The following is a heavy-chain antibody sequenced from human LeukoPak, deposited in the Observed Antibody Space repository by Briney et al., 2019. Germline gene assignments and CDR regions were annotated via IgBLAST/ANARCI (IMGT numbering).Heavy chain of an antibody. Sequence: GGSLRLSCAASGFTFTSYALRSVRQAPGKGPEWVSGISGSGGSIYYADSVKGRFTISRDNSMNILFLQMNSLRAEDTAIYYCAKRIMGTFQHWGQGTLVTVSS. J-gene: IGHJ1*01. D-gene: IGHD3-16*01. V-gene: IGHV3-23*01. CDR2: ISGSGGSI. CDR3: AKRIMGTFQH. CDR1: GFTFTSYA.